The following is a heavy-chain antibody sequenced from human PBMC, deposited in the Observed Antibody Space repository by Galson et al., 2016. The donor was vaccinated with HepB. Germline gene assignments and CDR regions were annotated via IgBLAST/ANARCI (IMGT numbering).Heavy chain of an antibody. D-gene: IGHD3-10*01. CDR2: SSYSGNT. V-gene: IGHV3-23*01. Sequence: LRLSCAASGFTFSTYALSWVRQAPGKGLEWVSTSSYSGNTYYADSVKGRFTISRDNSKNTVYLQMNNLRAEDTAVYYCAKCLWVRGVYPFDPWGQGTLVTVSS. CDR1: GFTFSTYA. J-gene: IGHJ5*02. CDR3: AKCLWVRGVYPFDP.